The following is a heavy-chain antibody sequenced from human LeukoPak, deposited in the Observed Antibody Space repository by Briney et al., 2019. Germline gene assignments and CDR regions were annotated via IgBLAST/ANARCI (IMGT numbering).Heavy chain of an antibody. CDR2: ISGNGDST. CDR3: AREPRGWSFDS. J-gene: IGHJ4*02. CDR1: GFTFSNYA. Sequence: PGGSLRLSCAASGFTFSNYAMHWVRQAPGKGLEYVSAISGNGDSTYYANSVKDRFTISRDNSKNTLYLQMGSLRAEDMAVYFCAREPRGWSFDSWGQGTLVTVSS. V-gene: IGHV3-64*01. D-gene: IGHD6-19*01.